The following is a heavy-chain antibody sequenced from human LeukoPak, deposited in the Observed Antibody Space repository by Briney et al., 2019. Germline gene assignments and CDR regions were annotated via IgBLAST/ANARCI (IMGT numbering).Heavy chain of an antibody. V-gene: IGHV3-23*01. D-gene: IGHD3/OR15-3a*01. Sequence: GGSLRLSCAASGLTFSSYAMSWVRQAPGKGLEWVSTINNGGGNTYYADSVKGRFTISRDNSKNTLYLQMISLRAEDTAVYYCARDTDWYFDYWGQGTLVTVSS. CDR2: INNGGGNT. CDR3: ARDTDWYFDY. J-gene: IGHJ4*02. CDR1: GLTFSSYA.